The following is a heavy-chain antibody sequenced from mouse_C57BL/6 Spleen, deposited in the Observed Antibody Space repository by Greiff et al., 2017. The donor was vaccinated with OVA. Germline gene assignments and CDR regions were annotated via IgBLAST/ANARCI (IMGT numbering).Heavy chain of an antibody. J-gene: IGHJ4*01. CDR2: INPNNGGT. CDR3: ASRGTGAMDY. Sequence: VQLQQSGPELVKPGASVKISCKASGYTFTDYYMNWVKQSHGKSLEWIGDINPNNGGTSYNQKFKGKATLTVDKSSSTAYMELRSLTSEDSAVYYCASRGTGAMDYWGQGTSVTVSS. CDR1: GYTFTDYY. V-gene: IGHV1-26*01. D-gene: IGHD3-3*01.